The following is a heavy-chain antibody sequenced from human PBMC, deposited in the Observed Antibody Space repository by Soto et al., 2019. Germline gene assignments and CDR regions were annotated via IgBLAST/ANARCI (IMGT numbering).Heavy chain of an antibody. CDR1: GGSFSGYY. J-gene: IGHJ4*02. V-gene: IGHV4-34*01. CDR2: INHNGST. Sequence: SETLSLTCAVYGGSFSGYYWSWIRQPPGKGLEWIGEINHNGSTNYNPSLKSRVTISVDTSKNQFSLKLSSVTAADTAVYYCARRHYYDSSGYYYSLLDHFDYWGQGNLVTVSS. CDR3: ARRHYYDSSGYYYSLLDHFDY. D-gene: IGHD3-22*01.